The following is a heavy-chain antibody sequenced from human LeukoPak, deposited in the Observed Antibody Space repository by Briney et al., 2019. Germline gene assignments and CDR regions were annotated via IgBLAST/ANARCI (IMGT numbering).Heavy chain of an antibody. CDR3: ARSPPRLGYDYFDY. Sequence: GEALKISFKGSGYSFTSYWIGWGRPRPGKGLEWMGIIYPGDSDTRYSPSFQGQVTISADKSISTAYLQWSSLKASDTAMYYCARSPPRLGYDYFDYWGQGTLVTVSS. V-gene: IGHV5-51*01. D-gene: IGHD7-27*01. J-gene: IGHJ4*02. CDR2: IYPGDSDT. CDR1: GYSFTSYW.